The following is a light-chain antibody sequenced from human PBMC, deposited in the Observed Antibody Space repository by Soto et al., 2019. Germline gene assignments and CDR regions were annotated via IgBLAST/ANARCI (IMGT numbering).Light chain of an antibody. CDR2: DAS. J-gene: IGKJ5*01. CDR1: QSVSSY. Sequence: EIVLTQSPATLSLSPGERATLSFRASQSVSSYLAWYQQKPGQAPRLLIYDASNRATGIPARFSGSGSGTDFTLTISSLEPEDSALYYCQQRSNWITFGQGTRLEIK. V-gene: IGKV3-11*01. CDR3: QQRSNWIT.